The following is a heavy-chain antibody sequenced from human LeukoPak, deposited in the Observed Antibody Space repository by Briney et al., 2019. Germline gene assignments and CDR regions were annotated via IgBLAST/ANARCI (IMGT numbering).Heavy chain of an antibody. CDR2: IKQDGSEK. J-gene: IGHJ4*02. V-gene: IGHV3-7*01. CDR1: GFPFNTCA. D-gene: IGHD3-10*01. CDR3: VKSPWYHGSGSYSGTIH. Sequence: PAGGSLRLSCAASGFPFNTCAMNWVRQAPGKGLEWVANIKQDGSEKYYVDSVKGRFTISRDNAKNSLYLQMNSLRAEDTAVYYCVKSPWYHGSGSYSGTIHWGQGTLVTVSS.